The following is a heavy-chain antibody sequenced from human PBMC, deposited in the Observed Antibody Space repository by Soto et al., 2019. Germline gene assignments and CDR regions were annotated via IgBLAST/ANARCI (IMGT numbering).Heavy chain of an antibody. CDR3: ARDPPITGSLRGTPLMDV. Sequence: QAPLVQPGAEVKKPGASVKVSCTASGYPFTTYGISWARQAPGQGLEWMGWISAYNGDTNYAEKFQGRVTMTTDTSTNTAYMELTSLRFDDTAIYYCARDPPITGSLRGTPLMDVWGQGTTVTVSS. D-gene: IGHD1-20*01. CDR1: GYPFTTYG. CDR2: ISAYNGDT. V-gene: IGHV1-18*04. J-gene: IGHJ6*02.